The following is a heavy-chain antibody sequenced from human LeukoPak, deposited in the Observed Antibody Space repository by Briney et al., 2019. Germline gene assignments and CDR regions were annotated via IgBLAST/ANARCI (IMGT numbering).Heavy chain of an antibody. CDR3: ARDRSGYYHGLDY. D-gene: IGHD3-22*01. CDR1: GFTLSSLA. V-gene: IGHV3-21*04. J-gene: IGHJ4*02. Sequence: SGGSLRLSCAASGFTLSSLAMHWVRQAPGKGLEWVSSSGTRSGTKYYADSVKGRFTISRDNAKNSLHLQMNNLRAEDTAVYYCARDRSGYYHGLDYWGQGTLVTVSS. CDR2: SGTRSGTK.